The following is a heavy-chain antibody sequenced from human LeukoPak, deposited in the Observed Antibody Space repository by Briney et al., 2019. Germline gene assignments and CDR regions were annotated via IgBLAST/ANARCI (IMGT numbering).Heavy chain of an antibody. CDR2: ISYDGSNK. CDR3: AREKDSGDLCGMDY. D-gene: IGHD4-17*01. V-gene: IGHV3-30*03. J-gene: IGHJ6*02. Sequence: GGSLGLLHCGCRFIFQCLCTLRVPQAPGKGLEWVAGISYDGSNKYYADSVKGRFTISRDNSKNTLYLQMNSLRAEDYDVCYGAREKDSGDLCGMDYWGQGTTVTVSS. CDR1: RFIFQCLC.